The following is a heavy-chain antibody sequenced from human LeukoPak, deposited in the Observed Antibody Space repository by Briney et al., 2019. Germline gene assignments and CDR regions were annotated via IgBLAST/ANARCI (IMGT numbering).Heavy chain of an antibody. Sequence: GGSLRLSCAASGFTFSSYWMHWVRQAPGKGLVWVSRINSDGSSTSYADSVKGRFTISRDNAKNTLYLQMNSLGAEDTAVYYCASGYDFWSDFFDYWGQGTLVTVSS. CDR2: INSDGSST. D-gene: IGHD3-3*01. CDR3: ASGYDFWSDFFDY. J-gene: IGHJ4*02. V-gene: IGHV3-74*01. CDR1: GFTFSSYW.